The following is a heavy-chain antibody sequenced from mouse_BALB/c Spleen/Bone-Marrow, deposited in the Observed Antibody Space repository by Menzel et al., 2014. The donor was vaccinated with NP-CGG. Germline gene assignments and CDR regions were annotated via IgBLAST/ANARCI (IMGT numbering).Heavy chain of an antibody. J-gene: IGHJ2*01. D-gene: IGHD2-4*01. CDR2: IDPENGNT. V-gene: IGHV14-3*02. Sequence: VQLQQSGAEVVKPGASVKLSCTASGFNIKDTYMHWVKQRPEQGLEWVGRIDPENGNTKYDPKFQGKTTITADTSSNTAYLQLSSLTSEDTAVYYCARYDYGVYFDYWGQGTTLTVSS. CDR3: ARYDYGVYFDY. CDR1: GFNIKDTY.